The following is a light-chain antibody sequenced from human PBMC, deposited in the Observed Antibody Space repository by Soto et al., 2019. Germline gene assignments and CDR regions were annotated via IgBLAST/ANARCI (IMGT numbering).Light chain of an antibody. CDR1: SSNIGSNY. V-gene: IGLV1-47*01. Sequence: QSVLTQPPSASGTPGQRVTISCSGSSSNIGSNYVYWYQQLPGTAPKLLIYRNNQRPSGDPDRFSGSKSGTSASLAISGLLSEDEADYYCAAWDDSLKVFGTGTKVTVL. CDR2: RNN. J-gene: IGLJ1*01. CDR3: AAWDDSLKV.